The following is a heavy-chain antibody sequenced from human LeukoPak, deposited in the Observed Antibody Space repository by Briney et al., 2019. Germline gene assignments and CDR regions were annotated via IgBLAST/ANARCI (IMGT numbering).Heavy chain of an antibody. Sequence: GGSLRLSWVASGFMFSVYGMHWVREAPGKGLEWVAVIWNDGSNKYYADSVKGRFTISRDNSKNTLYLQMNSLRAEDTAVYSCARASGPFDYWGQGTLVTVSS. CDR1: GFMFSVYG. D-gene: IGHD3-10*01. CDR3: ARASGPFDY. CDR2: IWNDGSNK. V-gene: IGHV3-33*01. J-gene: IGHJ4*02.